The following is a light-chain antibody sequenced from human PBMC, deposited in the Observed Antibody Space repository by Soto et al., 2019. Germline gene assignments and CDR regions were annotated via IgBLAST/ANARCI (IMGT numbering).Light chain of an antibody. CDR1: QSIDNN. CDR3: QQYHNWPPLT. Sequence: EIIMTQSPATLSASPGERATLSCWASQSIDNNLAWYQQKPGQAPRLLIYGESTRATGILARFSGSGSGTEFTLPISSLQSEDFAVYYCQQYHNWPPLTFGGGTKVEI. V-gene: IGKV3-15*01. J-gene: IGKJ4*01. CDR2: GES.